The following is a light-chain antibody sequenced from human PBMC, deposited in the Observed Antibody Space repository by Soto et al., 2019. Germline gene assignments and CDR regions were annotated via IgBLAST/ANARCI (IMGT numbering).Light chain of an antibody. J-gene: IGLJ1*01. CDR1: SSDVGGYNY. Sequence: QSVLTQPPSASGSPAQSVTMSCTGTSSDVGGYNYVSWYQQHPGKAPKLMIYEVSKRPSGVPDRFSGSKSGNTASLTVSGLQAEDEADYYCSSYAGSNNFNVFGTGTKVTVL. CDR2: EVS. V-gene: IGLV2-8*01. CDR3: SSYAGSNNFNV.